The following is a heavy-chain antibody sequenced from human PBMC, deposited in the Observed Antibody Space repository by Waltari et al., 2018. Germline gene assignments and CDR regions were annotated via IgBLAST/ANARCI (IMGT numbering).Heavy chain of an antibody. CDR2: IIPILGIA. D-gene: IGHD2-2*02. CDR3: ARSDVVPAAIEEGHDAFDI. J-gene: IGHJ3*02. Sequence: QVQLVQSGAEVKKPGSSVKVSCTASGGTFSSYTTSWVRQAPGQGLEWMGRIIPILGIANYAQKFQGRVTITADKSTSTAYMELSSLRSEDTAVYYCARSDVVPAAIEEGHDAFDIWGQGTMVTVSS. CDR1: GGTFSSYT. V-gene: IGHV1-69*02.